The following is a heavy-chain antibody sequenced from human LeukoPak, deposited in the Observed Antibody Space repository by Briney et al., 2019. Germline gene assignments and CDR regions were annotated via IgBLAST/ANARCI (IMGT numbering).Heavy chain of an antibody. CDR1: GYTFTGYY. V-gene: IGHV1-2*06. Sequence: GASVKVSCKASGYTFTGYYMHWVRQAPGQGLDWMGRINPNSGGTNYAQKFQGRVTMTRDTSTSKAYMERSRLRSDDTAVYYCARYSRDWFDPWGQGTLVTVSS. J-gene: IGHJ5*02. CDR3: ARYSRDWFDP. CDR2: INPNSGGT. D-gene: IGHD4-11*01.